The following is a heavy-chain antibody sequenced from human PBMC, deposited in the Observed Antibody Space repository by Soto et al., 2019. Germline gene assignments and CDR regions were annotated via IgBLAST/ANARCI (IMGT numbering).Heavy chain of an antibody. J-gene: IGHJ5*02. CDR3: ARTPAAMITDRYNWFDA. D-gene: IGHD3-16*01. Sequence: GGSLRLSCVAAGFTFRDYAMLWVRRIPGKGLEWVAVISSSGDRQQYAESVKGRFTISRDNSQNTLYLQVSSLTSDDSAVFHCARTPAAMITDRYNWFDAWGPGTQVTVSS. CDR1: GFTFRDYA. CDR2: ISSSGDRQ. V-gene: IGHV3-30-3*01.